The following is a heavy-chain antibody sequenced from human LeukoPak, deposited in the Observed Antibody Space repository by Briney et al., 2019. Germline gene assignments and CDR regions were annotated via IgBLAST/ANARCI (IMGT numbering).Heavy chain of an antibody. CDR2: ISSSSSYI. Sequence: GGSLRLSCAASGFTFSSYSMNWVRQAPGKGLEWVSSISSSSSYIYYADSVKGRFTVSRDNAKNSLYLQMNSLRAEDTAVYYCAREEYSGSYYFDYWGQGTLVTVSS. J-gene: IGHJ4*02. CDR1: GFTFSSYS. V-gene: IGHV3-21*01. D-gene: IGHD1-26*01. CDR3: AREEYSGSYYFDY.